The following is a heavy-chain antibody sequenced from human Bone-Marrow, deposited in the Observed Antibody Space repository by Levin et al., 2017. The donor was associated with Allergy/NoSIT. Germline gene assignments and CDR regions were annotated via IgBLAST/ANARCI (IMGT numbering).Heavy chain of an antibody. D-gene: IGHD3-9*01. Sequence: QPGGSLRLSCAASGFTFSNYGMNWVRQAPGKGLEWVSYISPSGNTIYYADSVKGRFTISRDNANNSLYLQMNSLRAEDTAVYYCARGDRIFRFFDNFDYWGQGTLVTVSS. CDR1: GFTFSNYG. J-gene: IGHJ4*02. V-gene: IGHV3-48*01. CDR3: ARGDRIFRFFDNFDY. CDR2: ISPSGNTI.